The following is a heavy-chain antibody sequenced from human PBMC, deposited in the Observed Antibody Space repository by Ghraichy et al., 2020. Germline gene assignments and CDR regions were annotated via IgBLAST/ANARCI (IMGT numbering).Heavy chain of an antibody. J-gene: IGHJ4*02. CDR2: IYYSGST. D-gene: IGHD3-9*01. V-gene: IGHV4-59*08. CDR3: ARHTGDILTGYYMGSFDY. CDR1: GGSISSYY. Sequence: SETLSLTCTVSGGSISSYYWSWIRQPPGKGLEWIGYIYYSGSTNYNPSLKSRVTISVDTSKNQFSLKLSSVTAADTAVYYCARHTGDILTGYYMGSFDYWGQRTLVTVSS.